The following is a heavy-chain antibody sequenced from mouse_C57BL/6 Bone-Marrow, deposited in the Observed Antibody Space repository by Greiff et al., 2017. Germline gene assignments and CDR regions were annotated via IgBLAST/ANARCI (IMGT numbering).Heavy chain of an antibody. V-gene: IGHV1-15*01. CDR3: LCKGHYYPGWFAY. J-gene: IGHJ3*01. D-gene: IGHD1-1*01. CDR2: IDPETGGT. Sequence: VQLVESGAELVRPGASVTLSCKASGYTFTDYEMHWVKQTPVHGLEWIGAIDPETGGTAYNQKFKGKAILTADKSSSTAYMELRSLTSEDSAVYYCLCKGHYYPGWFAYWGQGTLVTVSA. CDR1: GYTFTDYE.